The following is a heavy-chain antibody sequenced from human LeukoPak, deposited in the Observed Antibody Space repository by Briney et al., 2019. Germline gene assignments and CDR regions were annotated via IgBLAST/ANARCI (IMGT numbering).Heavy chain of an antibody. Sequence: SETLSLTCTVSGGSISSSRDYWAWIRQPPGKGLEWIANIYYSGSTYYSPSLKSRVTISVDTSKNQFSLKLSSVTAADTAVYYCARCNQDRYYYYYMDVWGKGTTVTVSS. CDR3: ARCNQDRYYYYYMDV. CDR1: GGSISSSRDY. V-gene: IGHV4-39*01. D-gene: IGHD1-14*01. CDR2: IYYSGST. J-gene: IGHJ6*03.